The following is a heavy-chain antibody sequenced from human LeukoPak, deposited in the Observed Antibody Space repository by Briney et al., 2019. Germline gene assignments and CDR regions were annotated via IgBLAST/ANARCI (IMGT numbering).Heavy chain of an antibody. CDR3: AKEGITHDY. V-gene: IGHV3-23*01. CDR2: ISGSGGGT. D-gene: IGHD1-20*01. Sequence: GGSLRLSWAASGFTVSSNYMSWVRQAPGKGLEWVSAISGSGGGTYYADSVKGRFTISRDNSKNTLYLQMNSLRAEDTAVYYCAKEGITHDYWGQGTLVTVSS. CDR1: GFTVSSNY. J-gene: IGHJ4*02.